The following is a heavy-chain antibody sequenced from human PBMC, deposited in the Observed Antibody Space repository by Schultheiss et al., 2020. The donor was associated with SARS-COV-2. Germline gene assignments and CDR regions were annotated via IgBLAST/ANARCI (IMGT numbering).Heavy chain of an antibody. V-gene: IGHV3-74*01. CDR3: AIEGVGATMEDYRYGIDV. D-gene: IGHD1-26*01. CDR2: INHDGSGT. CDR1: GFTFSSYD. J-gene: IGHJ6*02. Sequence: GESLKISCAASGFTFSSYDMHWVRQAPGKGLVWVSRINHDGSGTTYADSVKGRFTIARDNAKNTLSLQMRSLRAEDTAVYYCAIEGVGATMEDYRYGIDVWGQGTTVTVSS.